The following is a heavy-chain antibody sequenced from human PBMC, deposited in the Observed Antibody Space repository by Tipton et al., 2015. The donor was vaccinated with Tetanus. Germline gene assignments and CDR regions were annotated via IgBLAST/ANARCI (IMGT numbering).Heavy chain of an antibody. Sequence: GLVKPSETLSLTCIVSGGPISSYYWSWIRQPAGKGLEWIGHISNGNPDYTPSLKNRVTLSVDTSKNEFSLNLRSVTAADTGMYYCARGITDGYNRRFDYWGQGTLVVVSP. CDR3: ARGITDGYNRRFDY. CDR1: GGPISSYY. V-gene: IGHV4-4*07. J-gene: IGHJ4*02. D-gene: IGHD5-24*01. CDR2: ISNGNP.